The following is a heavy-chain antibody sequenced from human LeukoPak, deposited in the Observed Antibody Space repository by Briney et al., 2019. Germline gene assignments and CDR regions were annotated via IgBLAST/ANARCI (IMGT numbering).Heavy chain of an antibody. D-gene: IGHD3-22*01. Sequence: SETLSLTCTVSGYSISSGYYWGWIRQPPGKGLEWIGYIYYSGSTNYNPSLKSRVTISVDTSKNQFSLKLSSATAADTAVYYCARGWDYYDSSGYYLGNYFDYWGQGTLVTVSS. J-gene: IGHJ4*02. V-gene: IGHV4-61*05. CDR3: ARGWDYYDSSGYYLGNYFDY. CDR1: GYSISSGYY. CDR2: IYYSGST.